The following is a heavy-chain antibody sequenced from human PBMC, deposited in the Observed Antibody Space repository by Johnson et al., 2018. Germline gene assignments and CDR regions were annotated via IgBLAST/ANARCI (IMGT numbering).Heavy chain of an antibody. V-gene: IGHV4-39*01. CDR1: GDSISSDSYY. CDR3: AGHGGYCSSTSCFPLGYYGMDV. D-gene: IGHD2-2*01. J-gene: IGHJ6*02. CDR2: IFYSGST. Sequence: QVQLQESGPGLVKPSETLSLTCTVSGDSISSDSYYWGWIRQPPGKGLEWIGSIFYSGSTYYSPSLKSRVTISLDTSKNQFSLQMSSVTAADTDVYYWAGHGGYCSSTSCFPLGYYGMDVWGQGTTVTVSS.